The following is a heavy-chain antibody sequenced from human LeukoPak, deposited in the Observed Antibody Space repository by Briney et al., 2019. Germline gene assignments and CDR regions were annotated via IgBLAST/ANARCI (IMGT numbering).Heavy chain of an antibody. CDR2: IYYSGGT. Sequence: SETLSLTCTVSGGSISSSSYYWGWIRQPPGRGLEWIGTIYYSGGTYYNPSLKSRITISVDTSKNQFSLKMNSVTAADTAVYYCAREERAMVYFDYWGQGTLVTVSS. J-gene: IGHJ4*02. D-gene: IGHD5-18*01. V-gene: IGHV4-39*02. CDR1: GGSISSSSYY. CDR3: AREERAMVYFDY.